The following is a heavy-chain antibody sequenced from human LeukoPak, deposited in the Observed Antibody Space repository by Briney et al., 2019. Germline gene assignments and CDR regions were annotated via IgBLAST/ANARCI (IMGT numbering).Heavy chain of an antibody. D-gene: IGHD1-1*01. CDR3: ARRRGPTGTSDY. J-gene: IGHJ4*02. CDR2: IYPGDSDI. Sequence: HGESLKISCKGSGYSFTNYWIGWVRQMPGKGLEWMGIIYPGDSDIRYSPSFQGQVTISADKSISTAYLQWISLKASDTAMYYCARRRGPTGTSDYWGQGTLVTVSS. V-gene: IGHV5-51*01. CDR1: GYSFTNYW.